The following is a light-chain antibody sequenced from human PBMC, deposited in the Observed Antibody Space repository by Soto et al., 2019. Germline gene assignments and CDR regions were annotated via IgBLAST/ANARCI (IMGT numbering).Light chain of an antibody. CDR2: LGS. CDR1: QSLLHSNGYNY. V-gene: IGKV2-28*01. CDR3: MQALQTPPWT. J-gene: IGKJ1*01. Sequence: DIVMTQSPLSLPVTPGEPASISCRSSQSLLHSNGYNYLDWYLQKPGQSPQLLIYLGSNRASGVPDRFSSSGSGTEFTLKISRVEAEDVGVYYCMQALQTPPWTFGQGTKVEIK.